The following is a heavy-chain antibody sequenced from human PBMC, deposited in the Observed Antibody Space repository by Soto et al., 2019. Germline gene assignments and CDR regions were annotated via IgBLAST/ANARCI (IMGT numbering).Heavy chain of an antibody. Sequence: SETLSLTCTVSGGSISSSGYYWGWIRQPPGEGLEWIGTIYHSGSTFYNPSLKSRVTLSVDTSKSHFSLKLSSVTAADTAVYYCARLYCSRTSCYPGDYWGQGTVVTVSS. CDR2: IYHSGST. V-gene: IGHV4-39*02. D-gene: IGHD2-2*01. J-gene: IGHJ4*02. CDR1: GGSISSSGYY. CDR3: ARLYCSRTSCYPGDY.